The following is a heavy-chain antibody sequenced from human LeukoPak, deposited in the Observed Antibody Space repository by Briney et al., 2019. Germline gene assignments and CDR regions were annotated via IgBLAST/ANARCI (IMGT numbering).Heavy chain of an antibody. V-gene: IGHV1-18*01. J-gene: IGHJ4*02. Sequence: ASVKVSCKASGYIFTNYGISWVRQAPGQGLEWMGWINAYNGNTKYAQKFQGRVTMTEDTSTDTAYMELSSLRSGDTAVYYCARVGWYYDSSGYYYPYYFDYWGQGTLVTVSS. CDR3: ARVGWYYDSSGYYYPYYFDY. CDR1: GYIFTNYG. D-gene: IGHD3-22*01. CDR2: INAYNGNT.